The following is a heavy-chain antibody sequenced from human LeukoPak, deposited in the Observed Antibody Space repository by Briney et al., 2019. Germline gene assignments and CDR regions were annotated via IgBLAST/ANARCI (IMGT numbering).Heavy chain of an antibody. J-gene: IGHJ4*02. CDR2: IPYDGSNK. V-gene: IGHV3-30-3*01. CDR3: ARDYEWLRSLDY. D-gene: IGHD5-12*01. Sequence: PGRSLRLSCAASGFTFNNYAMHWVRQAPGKGPEWVAVIPYDGSNKYYAASVKDRFTISRDNSKNTLYLQMSSLRAEDTAVYYCARDYEWLRSLDYWGQGTLVTVSS. CDR1: GFTFNNYA.